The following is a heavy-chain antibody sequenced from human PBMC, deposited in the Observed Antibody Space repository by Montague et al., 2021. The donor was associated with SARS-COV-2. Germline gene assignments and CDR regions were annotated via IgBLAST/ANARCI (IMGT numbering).Heavy chain of an antibody. CDR3: ARAYCSSTSCYPIDY. J-gene: IGHJ4*02. Sequence: CAISGDSVSSTSAAWNWIRQSPSRGLEWLGRTYFTSKWSCEYALSVKSRLIISPDTSKNQFSLRLMSVTPDDTAVYYCARAYCSSTSCYPIDYWSQGTLVTVSS. CDR1: GDSVSSTSAA. CDR2: TYFTSKWSC. V-gene: IGHV6-1*01. D-gene: IGHD2-2*01.